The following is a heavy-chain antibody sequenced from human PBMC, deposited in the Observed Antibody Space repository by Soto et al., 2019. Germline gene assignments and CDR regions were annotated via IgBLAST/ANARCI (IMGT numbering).Heavy chain of an antibody. CDR3: ARDKVVCATGN. D-gene: IGHD1-1*01. J-gene: IGHJ4*02. Sequence: QVQLVQSGAEVKKPGASVKVSCKASGYTFTSYDIRWVRQATGQGLEWMGWMNPNSGNTVYAQKFQGRVTMKRNTSISTAYMELSSLRSADTAAYYWARDKVVCATGNWGQGTLVTVSS. CDR1: GYTFTSYD. CDR2: MNPNSGNT. V-gene: IGHV1-8*01.